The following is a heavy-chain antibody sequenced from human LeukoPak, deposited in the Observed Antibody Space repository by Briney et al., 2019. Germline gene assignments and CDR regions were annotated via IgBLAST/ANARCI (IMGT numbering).Heavy chain of an antibody. CDR2: INHSGST. CDR3: ARGQRWLQLPHFDY. V-gene: IGHV4-34*01. J-gene: IGHJ4*02. Sequence: SETLSLTCAVYGGSFSGYYWSWIRQPPGKGLEWIGEINHSGSTNYNPSLKSRVTISVDTSKNQFSLKLSSVTAADTAVYYCARGQRWLQLPHFDYWGQGTLVTVSS. CDR1: GGSFSGYY. D-gene: IGHD5-24*01.